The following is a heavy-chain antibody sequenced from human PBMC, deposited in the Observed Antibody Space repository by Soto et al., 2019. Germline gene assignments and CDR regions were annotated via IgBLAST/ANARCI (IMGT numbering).Heavy chain of an antibody. J-gene: IGHJ5*02. V-gene: IGHV1-69*01. CDR1: GGTFSSYA. D-gene: IGHD6-19*01. CDR3: ATPGDGYSSGWTDNWFDP. Sequence: QVQLVQSGAEVKKPGSSVKVSCKASGGTFSSYAISWVRQAPGQGLEWMGGIIPIFGTANYAQKFQGRVTITADESTSTAYMELSSLRSEDTAVYYCATPGDGYSSGWTDNWFDPWGQGTLVTVSS. CDR2: IIPIFGTA.